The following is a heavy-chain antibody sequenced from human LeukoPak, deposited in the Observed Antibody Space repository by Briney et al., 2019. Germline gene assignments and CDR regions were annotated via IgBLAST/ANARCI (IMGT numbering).Heavy chain of an antibody. CDR2: IYTSGST. V-gene: IGHV4-4*07. J-gene: IGHJ3*02. Sequence: SETLSLTCTVSGGSISSYYWSWIRQPAGKGLEWIGRIYTSGSTNYNPSLKSRVTMSVATSKNQFSLKLSSVTAADTAVYYCARGRVCSGGSWGAFDIWGQGRMVTVSS. CDR1: GGSISSYY. D-gene: IGHD2-15*01. CDR3: ARGRVCSGGSWGAFDI.